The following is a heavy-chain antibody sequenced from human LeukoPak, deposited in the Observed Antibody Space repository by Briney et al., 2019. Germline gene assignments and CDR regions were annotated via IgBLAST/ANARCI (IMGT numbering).Heavy chain of an antibody. V-gene: IGHV4-61*02. CDR2: IYTSGST. J-gene: IGHJ5*02. Sequence: SQTRSLTCTVSGGSISSGSYYWSWLRQPAGKGLEWIGRIYTSGSTNYNPSLKSRATISVDTSKNQFSLKLSSVTAADTAVYYCARVTYYYDSSGYGIDPWGQGTLVTVSS. CDR1: GGSISSGSYY. CDR3: ARVTYYYDSSGYGIDP. D-gene: IGHD3-22*01.